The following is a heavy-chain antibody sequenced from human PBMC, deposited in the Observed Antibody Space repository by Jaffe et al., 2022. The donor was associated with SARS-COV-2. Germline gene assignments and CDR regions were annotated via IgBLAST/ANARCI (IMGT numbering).Heavy chain of an antibody. J-gene: IGHJ3*02. CDR2: IYYSGST. D-gene: IGHD3-10*01. V-gene: IGHV4-39*01. CDR1: GGSISSSSYY. CDR3: ARHGGLRGDAFDI. Sequence: QLQLQESGPGLVKPSETLSLTCTVSGGSISSSSYYWGWIRQPPGKGLEWIGSIYYSGSTYYNPSLKSRVTISVDTSKNQFSLKLSSVTAADTAVYYCARHGGLRGDAFDIWGQGTMVTVSS.